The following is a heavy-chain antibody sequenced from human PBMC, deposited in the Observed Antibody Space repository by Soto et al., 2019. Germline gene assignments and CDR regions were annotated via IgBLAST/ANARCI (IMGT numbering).Heavy chain of an antibody. D-gene: IGHD2-21*02. V-gene: IGHV1-18*01. CDR2: INGYNGNT. J-gene: IGHJ4*02. CDR3: ARGLPPDYFDL. Sequence: QVQLVQSEAEVKRPGASVKVSCKASGYTIINYGLSWVRQSPGQGIEWMGWINGYNGNTNYAQKFQGRVTMTTDTSTTTGYLEVRSLRADDTALYFCARGLPPDYFDLWGQGTRVTVAS. CDR1: GYTIINYG.